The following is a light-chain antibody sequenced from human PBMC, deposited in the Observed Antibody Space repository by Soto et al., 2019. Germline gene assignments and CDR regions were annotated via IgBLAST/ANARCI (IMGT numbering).Light chain of an antibody. CDR1: KSINNH. J-gene: IGKJ1*01. V-gene: IGKV1-39*01. CDR2: GAS. CDR3: QQSYNAPWA. Sequence: DIQMTQSPSSLSASVGDRVTITCRESKSINNHLNWYQQKTGKAPKLLIYGASTLQSGVPSGFRGSGSGTDFTLTISSLQPEDFATYYCQQSYNAPWAFGQGTKVEIK.